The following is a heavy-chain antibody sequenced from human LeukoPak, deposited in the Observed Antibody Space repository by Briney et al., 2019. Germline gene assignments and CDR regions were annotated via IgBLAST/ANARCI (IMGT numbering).Heavy chain of an antibody. CDR1: GFTFSSYA. V-gene: IGHV3-23*01. Sequence: PGGSLRLSCAASGFTFSSYAMSWVRQAPGKGLEWVSAISGSGGSTYYADSVKGRFTISRDNSKNTLYLQMNSLRAEDTAVYYCAKDTVRGAFGWYGGGDYFDYWGQGTLVTVSS. J-gene: IGHJ4*02. CDR3: AKDTVRGAFGWYGGGDYFDY. D-gene: IGHD3-10*01. CDR2: ISGSGGST.